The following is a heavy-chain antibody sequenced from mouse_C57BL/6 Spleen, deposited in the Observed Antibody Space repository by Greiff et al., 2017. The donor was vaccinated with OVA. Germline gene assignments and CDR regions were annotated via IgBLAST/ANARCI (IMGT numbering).Heavy chain of an antibody. V-gene: IGHV1-54*01. Sequence: VQLQESGAELVRPGTSVKVSCKASGYAFTNYLIEWVKQRPGQGLEWIGVINPGSGGTNYNEKFKGKATLTADKSSSTAYMQLSSLTSEDSEVYFCARDPYGSSYGGAMDYWGQGTSVTVSS. CDR1: GYAFTNYL. CDR3: ARDPYGSSYGGAMDY. CDR2: INPGSGGT. D-gene: IGHD1-1*01. J-gene: IGHJ4*01.